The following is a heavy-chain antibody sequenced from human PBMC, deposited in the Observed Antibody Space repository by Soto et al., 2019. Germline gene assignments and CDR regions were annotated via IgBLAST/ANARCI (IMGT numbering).Heavy chain of an antibody. Sequence: GGALRLACAASVLTFSSYGMHWVRQAPGKGLEWVAVISYDGSNKYYADSVKGRFTISRDNSKNTLYLQMNSLRAEDTAVYYCAKDKRDGYIRYYLDYWGQGTLVTVSS. D-gene: IGHD5-12*01. V-gene: IGHV3-30*18. J-gene: IGHJ4*02. CDR1: VLTFSSYG. CDR3: AKDKRDGYIRYYLDY. CDR2: ISYDGSNK.